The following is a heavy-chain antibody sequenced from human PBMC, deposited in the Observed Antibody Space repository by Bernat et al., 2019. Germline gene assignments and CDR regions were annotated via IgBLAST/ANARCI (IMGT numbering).Heavy chain of an antibody. Sequence: QVQLVESGGGVVQPGKSLRLSCAGSGFTFSSFGIHWVRQAPGKGLEWVAFIWPYGSYRQFADAVKGRFTISRDNSKNTVFLQIDSLRGDDTAVYYCARDGAFRELGDYWGRGTLVTVSS. D-gene: IGHD3-10*01. V-gene: IGHV3-33*01. J-gene: IGHJ4*02. CDR2: IWPYGSYR. CDR1: GFTFSSFG. CDR3: ARDGAFRELGDY.